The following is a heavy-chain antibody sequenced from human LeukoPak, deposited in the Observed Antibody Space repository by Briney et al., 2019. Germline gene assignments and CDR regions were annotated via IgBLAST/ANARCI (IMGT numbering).Heavy chain of an antibody. J-gene: IGHJ4*02. V-gene: IGHV3-7*01. CDR2: IKQDGSEK. CDR1: GFTFSSYW. Sequence: GGSLRLSCAASGFTFSSYWMSWVRQAPGKGLEWVANIKQDGSEKYYVDSVKGRFTISRDNAKKSLYLQMNSLRAEDTAVYYCARASYYGSGSPYYFDYWGQGTLVTVSS. D-gene: IGHD3-10*01. CDR3: ARASYYGSGSPYYFDY.